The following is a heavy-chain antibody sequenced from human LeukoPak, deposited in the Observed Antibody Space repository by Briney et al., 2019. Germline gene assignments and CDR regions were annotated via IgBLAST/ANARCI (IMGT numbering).Heavy chain of an antibody. J-gene: IGHJ3*02. CDR2: IYHSGST. D-gene: IGHD6-6*01. V-gene: IGHV4-38-2*02. CDR3: ASVTIAARSLVAFDI. CDR1: GYSISSGYY. Sequence: PSETLSLTCTVSGYSISSGYYWGWIRQPPGKGLEWIGSIYHSGSTYYNPSLKSRVTISVDTSKNQFSLKLSSVTAADTAVYYCASVTIAARSLVAFDIWGQGTMVTVSS.